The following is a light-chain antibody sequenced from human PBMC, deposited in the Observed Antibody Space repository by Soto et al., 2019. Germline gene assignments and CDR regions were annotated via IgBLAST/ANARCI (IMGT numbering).Light chain of an antibody. CDR3: KQYGISASLT. J-gene: IGKJ4*01. V-gene: IGKV3-20*01. CDR1: QSVSSGY. Sequence: TYSSGTMTLSLGERATLSCRASQSVSSGYLPWYQPTPRWATRLPIYGASSRATCIPDRFRGSGSGTDSTLTISRLEPEDFAVYYCKQYGISASLTFGGGTKVDI. CDR2: GAS.